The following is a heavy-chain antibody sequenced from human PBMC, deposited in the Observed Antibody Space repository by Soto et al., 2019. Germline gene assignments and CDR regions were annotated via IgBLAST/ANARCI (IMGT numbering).Heavy chain of an antibody. V-gene: IGHV4-61*01. CDR3: GRRNSGGNWFDP. D-gene: IGHD2-8*02. CDR2: ISYSGST. J-gene: IGHJ5*02. Sequence: QVQLQESGPGLVKPSETLSLTCIVSGGSVTSGKYFWNWIRQPPGQGLEWIGYISYSGSTDYNPSLSGRVTISADTSKNQFSLKVNSVTAADTAGYYCGRRNSGGNWFDPWGQGTLVTVSS. CDR1: GGSVTSGKYF.